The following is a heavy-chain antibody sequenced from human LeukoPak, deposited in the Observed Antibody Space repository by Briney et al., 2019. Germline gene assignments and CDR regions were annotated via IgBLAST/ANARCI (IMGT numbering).Heavy chain of an antibody. J-gene: IGHJ4*02. CDR3: AKDPWPSSSPFDY. CDR2: IRSKANSYAT. Sequence: GGSLRLSCAASGLTFSGSAMHWVRQASGKGLEWVGRIRSKANSYATAYAASVKGRFTISRDDLKNTAYLQMNSLRAEDTAVYYCAKDPWPSSSPFDYWGQGTLVTVSS. V-gene: IGHV3-73*01. D-gene: IGHD6-13*01. CDR1: GLTFSGSA.